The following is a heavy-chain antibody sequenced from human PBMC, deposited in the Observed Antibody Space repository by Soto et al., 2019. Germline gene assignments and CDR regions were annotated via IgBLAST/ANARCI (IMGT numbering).Heavy chain of an antibody. CDR1: GYTXNSYG. Sequence: SXKVSFKASGYTXNSYGSSWVRQAPGQGLEWMGWISAYNGNTNYAQKLQGRVTITTDTSTSTAYMELRSMRSDDTAVYYCARDQVDFDYWGQGTLGTVS. CDR2: ISAYNGNT. D-gene: IGHD2-15*01. V-gene: IGHV1-18*01. J-gene: IGHJ4*02. CDR3: ARDQVDFDY.